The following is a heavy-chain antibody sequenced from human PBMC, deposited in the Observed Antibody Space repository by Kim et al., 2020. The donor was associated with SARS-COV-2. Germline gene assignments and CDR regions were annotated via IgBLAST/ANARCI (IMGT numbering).Heavy chain of an antibody. CDR1: PPISSSSYF. CDR2: IYYTGTT. V-gene: IGHV4-39*02. CDR3: ARESPPPLRGPILAHYYMDV. Sequence: SETLSHTCTVSPPISSSSYFCAWIRQSPGKGLEWIGSIYYTGTTYYNPSLKSRVTISVDTSKTQVSLKLSSVTAADTAVYYCARESPPPLRGPILAHYYMDVWGRGTTVTVSS. J-gene: IGHJ6*03.